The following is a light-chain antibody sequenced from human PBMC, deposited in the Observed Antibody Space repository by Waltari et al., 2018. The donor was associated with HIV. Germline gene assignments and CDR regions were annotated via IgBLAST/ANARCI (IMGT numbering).Light chain of an antibody. CDR2: GAS. CDR3: QQYDSSPLT. Sequence: EIVLTQSPGTLSLSPGERATLSFRASQSLSNTYLACYQQRPGQAPRLLIFGASGRATGIPDRFSGSGSGTDFTLTISRLEPEDFAVYHCQQYDSSPLTFGGGTKVEIK. J-gene: IGKJ4*01. V-gene: IGKV3-20*01. CDR1: QSLSNTY.